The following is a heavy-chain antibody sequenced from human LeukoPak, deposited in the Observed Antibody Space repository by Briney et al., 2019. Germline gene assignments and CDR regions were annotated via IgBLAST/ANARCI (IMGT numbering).Heavy chain of an antibody. CDR1: GGSFSGYY. V-gene: IGHV4-34*01. CDR2: INHSGST. J-gene: IGHJ6*03. Sequence: PSETLSLTCAVYGGSFSGYYWSWIRQPPGKGLEWIGEINHSGSTNYNPSLKSRVTISVDTSKNQFSLKLSSVTAADTAVYYCARALEYYGSGSPIGGYYYMDVWGKGTTVTVSS. CDR3: ARALEYYGSGSPIGGYYYMDV. D-gene: IGHD3-10*01.